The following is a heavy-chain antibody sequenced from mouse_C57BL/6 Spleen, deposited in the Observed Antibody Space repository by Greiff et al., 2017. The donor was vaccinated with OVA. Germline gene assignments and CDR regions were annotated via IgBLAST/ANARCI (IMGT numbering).Heavy chain of an antibody. Sequence: QVQLQQPGAELVKPGASVKLSCKASGYTFTSYWMHWVKQRPGQGLEWIGMIHPNSGSTNYNEKFKSKATLTVDKSSSTAYMQRSSLTSEDSAVYYCARDWDGGFAYWGQGTLVTVSA. V-gene: IGHV1-64*01. J-gene: IGHJ3*01. D-gene: IGHD4-1*01. CDR1: GYTFTSYW. CDR2: IHPNSGST. CDR3: ARDWDGGFAY.